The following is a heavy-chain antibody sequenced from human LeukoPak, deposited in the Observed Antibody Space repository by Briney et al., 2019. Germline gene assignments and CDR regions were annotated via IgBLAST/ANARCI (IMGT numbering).Heavy chain of an antibody. CDR1: GGSISSSNW. CDR3: VLDYYDSSGYRFDY. J-gene: IGHJ4*02. V-gene: IGHV4-4*02. Sequence: SETLSLTCAVSGGSISSSNWWSWVRQPPGRGLEWIGEISHSGSTNYNPSLKSQVTISVDKSKNQFSLKLSSVTAADTAVYYCVLDYYDSSGYRFDYWGQGTLVTVSS. D-gene: IGHD3-22*01. CDR2: ISHSGST.